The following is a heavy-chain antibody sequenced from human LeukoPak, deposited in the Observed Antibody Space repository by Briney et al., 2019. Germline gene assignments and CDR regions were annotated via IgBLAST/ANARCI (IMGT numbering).Heavy chain of an antibody. CDR2: ISSSSSYI. CDR1: GFTFSSYS. CDR3: ARDPQLWGFDY. D-gene: IGHD5-18*01. V-gene: IGHV3-21*01. J-gene: IGHJ4*02. Sequence: GRSLRLSCAASGFTFSSYSMNWVRQAPGKGLEWVSSISSSSSYIYYADSVKGRFTISRDNAKNSLYLQMNSLRAEDTAVYYCARDPQLWGFDYWGQGTLVTVSS.